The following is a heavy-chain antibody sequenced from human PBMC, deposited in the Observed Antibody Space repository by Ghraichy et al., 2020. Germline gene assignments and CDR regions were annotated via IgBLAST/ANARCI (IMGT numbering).Heavy chain of an antibody. Sequence: ASVKVSCKASGYTFTGYYMHWVRQAPGQGLEWMGWINPNSGGTNYAQKFQGRVTMTRDTSISTAYMELSRLRSDDTAVYYCARDWSGGSYDLIYWGQGTLVTVSS. CDR1: GYTFTGYY. J-gene: IGHJ4*02. CDR3: ARDWSGGSYDLIY. CDR2: INPNSGGT. V-gene: IGHV1-2*02. D-gene: IGHD2-15*01.